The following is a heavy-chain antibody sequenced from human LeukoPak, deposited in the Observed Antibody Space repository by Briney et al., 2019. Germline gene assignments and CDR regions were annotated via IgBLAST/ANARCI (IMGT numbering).Heavy chain of an antibody. CDR1: GGSISSGDYY. D-gene: IGHD3-22*01. Sequence: SETLSLTCTVSGGSISSGDYYWSWIRQPPGKGLEWIGYIYYSGSTYYNPSLKSRVTMSVDTSKNQFSLKLSSVTAVDTAVYYCARSLDYYDSRGAFDIWGQGTMVTVSS. CDR3: ARSLDYYDSRGAFDI. J-gene: IGHJ3*02. CDR2: IYYSGST. V-gene: IGHV4-61*08.